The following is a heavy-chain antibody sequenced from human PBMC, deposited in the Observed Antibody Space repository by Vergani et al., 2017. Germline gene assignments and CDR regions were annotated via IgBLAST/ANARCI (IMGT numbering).Heavy chain of an antibody. CDR2: IYYTGTT. Sequence: QLQLQESGPGLVKPSETLSLTCTVSGVSIGSNSYYWGWIRQPPGKGLEWIGTIYYTGTTYYNEAHKSRLTISVHTSKNQFSLNLTSVTAADTAVYYCTGHVWCGWAGYFQHLGQGTLVTASS. J-gene: IGHJ1*01. V-gene: IGHV4-39*01. CDR1: GVSIGSNSYY. D-gene: IGHD6-19*01. CDR3: TGHVWCGWAGYFQH.